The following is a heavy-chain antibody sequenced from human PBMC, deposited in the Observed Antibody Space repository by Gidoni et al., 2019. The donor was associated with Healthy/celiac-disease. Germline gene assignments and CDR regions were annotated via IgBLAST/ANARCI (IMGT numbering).Heavy chain of an antibody. CDR3: ARDASYGPHFDY. Sequence: QVQLVESGGGVVQPGRSLRLSCAASGFTFSSYGMHWVRQAPGKGLEWVAVISYDGSNKYYADSVKGRFTISRDNSKNTLYLQMNSLRAEDTAVYYCARDASYGPHFDYWGQGTLVTVSS. V-gene: IGHV3-30*03. J-gene: IGHJ4*02. D-gene: IGHD4-17*01. CDR2: ISYDGSNK. CDR1: GFTFSSYG.